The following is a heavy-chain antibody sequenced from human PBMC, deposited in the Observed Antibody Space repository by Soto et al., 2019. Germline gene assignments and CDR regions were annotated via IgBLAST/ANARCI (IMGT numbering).Heavy chain of an antibody. D-gene: IGHD1-1*01. CDR2: IYPGDSDT. Sequence: GESLKISCKASGYSFTSYWIGWVRQMPGKGLEWMGIIYPGDSDTRYSPSFQGQVTISADKSINTASLQWSSLKASDTAMYYCARIPSTGPYYFDYWGQGTLVTVSS. V-gene: IGHV5-51*01. CDR1: GYSFTSYW. CDR3: ARIPSTGPYYFDY. J-gene: IGHJ4*02.